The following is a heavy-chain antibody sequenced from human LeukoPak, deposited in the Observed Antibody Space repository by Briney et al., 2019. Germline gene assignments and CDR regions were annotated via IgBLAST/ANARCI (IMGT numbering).Heavy chain of an antibody. CDR2: ISSSSSYI. Sequence: GGSLRLSCAASGFTFSSYSMNWVRQAPGKRLEWVSSISSSSSYIYYADSVKGRFTISRDNAKNSLYLQMNSLRAEDTAVYYCARVHYYGTYYFDYWGQGTLVTVSS. V-gene: IGHV3-21*01. J-gene: IGHJ4*02. CDR1: GFTFSSYS. D-gene: IGHD3-10*01. CDR3: ARVHYYGTYYFDY.